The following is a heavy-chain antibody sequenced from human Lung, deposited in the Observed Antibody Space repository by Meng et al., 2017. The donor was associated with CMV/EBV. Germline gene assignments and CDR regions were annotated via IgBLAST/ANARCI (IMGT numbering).Heavy chain of an antibody. CDR3: LRRSGCSV. Sequence: REAGLSHVKTPAPLSLACAGSVDSLSNHHCWAWVRQPPGKGLEWIGDISNRGSSAYNPTRRSRVSMSIDKSKNQFSLKLTSVTAADTAVYHCLRRSGCSVWGQGTLVTVSS. D-gene: IGHD3-10*02. CDR1: VDSLSNHHC. V-gene: IGHV4-4*03. CDR2: ISNRGSS. J-gene: IGHJ1*01.